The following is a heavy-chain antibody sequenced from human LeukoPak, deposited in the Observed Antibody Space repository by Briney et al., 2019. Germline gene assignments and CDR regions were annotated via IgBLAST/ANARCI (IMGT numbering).Heavy chain of an antibody. V-gene: IGHV3-53*01. D-gene: IGHD2-2*01. CDR2: IYSGSTT. CDR3: ARLRGYCSSNSCYPLGY. Sequence: PGGSLRLSYAASGFTVSSKYMSWVRQAPGKGLEWVSVIYSGSTTFYADSVKGRFSISRDNSKNTLYLQMNSLRAEDTAVYYCARLRGYCSSNSCYPLGYWGQGTLVTVSS. CDR1: GFTVSSKY. J-gene: IGHJ4*02.